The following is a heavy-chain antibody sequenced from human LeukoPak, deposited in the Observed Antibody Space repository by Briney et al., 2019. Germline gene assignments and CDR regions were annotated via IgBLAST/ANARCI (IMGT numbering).Heavy chain of an antibody. Sequence: SQTLSLTCTVSGGSIGSGDYYWSWIRQPPGKGLEWIGYIYYSGSTYYNPSLKSRVTISVDTSKNQFSLKLSSVTAADTAVYYCARFDCSSTSCAGGWFDPWGQGTLVTVSS. V-gene: IGHV4-30-4*08. D-gene: IGHD2-2*01. CDR2: IYYSGST. CDR3: ARFDCSSTSCAGGWFDP. CDR1: GGSIGSGDYY. J-gene: IGHJ5*02.